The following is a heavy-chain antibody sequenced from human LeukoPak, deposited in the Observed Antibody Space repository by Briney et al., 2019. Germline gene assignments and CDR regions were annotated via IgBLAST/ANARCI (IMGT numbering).Heavy chain of an antibody. CDR1: GFTFSSHG. J-gene: IGHJ3*02. Sequence: PGGSLRLSCVASGFTFSSHGMNWVRQAPGKGLEWVSAISGSGGSTYYADSVKGRFTISRDNSKNTLYLQMNSLRAEDTAVYYCAKDGYSYGFIGLDDAFDIWGQGTMVTVSS. D-gene: IGHD5-18*01. CDR3: AKDGYSYGFIGLDDAFDI. V-gene: IGHV3-23*01. CDR2: ISGSGGST.